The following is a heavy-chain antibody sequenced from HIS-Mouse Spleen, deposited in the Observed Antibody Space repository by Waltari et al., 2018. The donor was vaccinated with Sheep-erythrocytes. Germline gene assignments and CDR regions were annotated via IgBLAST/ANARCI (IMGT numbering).Heavy chain of an antibody. Sequence: EVQLVQSGAEVKKPGESLKISCKGSGYSFTRYWRDWVRPLRGQGLEWMGIIYPGDSDTRYSPSFQGQVTISADKSISTAYLQWSSLKASDTAMYYCARPRYYYDSSGYYYFDYWGQGTLVTVSS. CDR1: GYSFTRYW. CDR3: ARPRYYYDSSGYYYFDY. V-gene: IGHV5-51*01. CDR2: IYPGDSDT. J-gene: IGHJ4*02. D-gene: IGHD3-22*01.